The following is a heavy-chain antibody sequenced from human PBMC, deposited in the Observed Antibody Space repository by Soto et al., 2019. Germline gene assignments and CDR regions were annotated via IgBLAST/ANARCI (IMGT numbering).Heavy chain of an antibody. CDR3: AKVTATGGGAFDI. V-gene: IGHV3-23*01. CDR2: ILVDGRT. D-gene: IGHD2-8*02. J-gene: IGHJ3*02. CDR1: GFICSSYD. Sequence: GGSLRLSCAASGFICSSYDMSWVRQAPGKGLEWVSTILVDGRTFYVDSVEGRFTISRDSSQNTVYLQMNSLTAGDTALYYCAKVTATGGGAFDICGQGTMVTVSS.